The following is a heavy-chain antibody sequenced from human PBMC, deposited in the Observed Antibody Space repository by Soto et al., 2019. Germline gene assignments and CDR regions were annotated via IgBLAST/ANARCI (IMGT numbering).Heavy chain of an antibody. J-gene: IGHJ6*02. V-gene: IGHV4-4*07. CDR1: GGSISIYY. D-gene: IGHD3-22*01. Sequence: SETLSLTCTACGGSISIYYWGWIWQTAGKGLEWIGRIYTSGSTNYNPSLKSRVTMSVDTSKNQFSLKLSSVTAADTAVYYCARTYYYDSSGLRSYGMDVWGQGTTVTVSS. CDR3: ARTYYYDSSGLRSYGMDV. CDR2: IYTSGST.